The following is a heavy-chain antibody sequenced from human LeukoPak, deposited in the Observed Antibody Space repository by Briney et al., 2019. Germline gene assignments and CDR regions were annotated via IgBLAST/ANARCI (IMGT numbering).Heavy chain of an antibody. V-gene: IGHV3-74*01. D-gene: IGHD6-19*01. CDR1: GFSFNNYW. Sequence: GGSLRLSCAASGFSFNNYWMHWVRQAPGKGVVWVSRVNSDGSSTSYADSVKGRFTISRDNAKNTVYLQMKSLRDDDTAVYYCARAQAVAGTGGFDPWGQGTLVTVSS. CDR3: ARAQAVAGTGGFDP. CDR2: VNSDGSST. J-gene: IGHJ5*02.